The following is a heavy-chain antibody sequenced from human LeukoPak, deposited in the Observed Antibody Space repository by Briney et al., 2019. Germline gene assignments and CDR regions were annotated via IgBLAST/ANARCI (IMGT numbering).Heavy chain of an antibody. CDR2: ISGSGGGT. Sequence: GGSLRLPCAASGFTFNSYAMSWVRQAPEKGLEWVATISGSGGGTYYADSVKGRLTISRDDSKNTLYLQMNSLRAEDTAVYYCAKDLGRYRNNYFDYWGQGTLVTVSS. V-gene: IGHV3-23*01. D-gene: IGHD1-26*01. J-gene: IGHJ4*02. CDR3: AKDLGRYRNNYFDY. CDR1: GFTFNSYA.